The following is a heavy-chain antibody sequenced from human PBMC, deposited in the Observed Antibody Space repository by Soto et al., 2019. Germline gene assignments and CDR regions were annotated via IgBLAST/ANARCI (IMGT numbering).Heavy chain of an antibody. CDR2: IYYSGST. V-gene: IGHV4-30-4*01. CDR3: ASRKSSPYFDD. CDR1: GGSISSGDYY. Sequence: SETLSLTCTVSGGSISSGDYYWSWIRQPPGKGLEWIGNIYYSGSTYYNPSLKSRVTISIDTSKNQFSLKLSSVTAADTAVYYCASRKSSPYFDDWGQGTLVTVSS. J-gene: IGHJ4*02. D-gene: IGHD3-10*01.